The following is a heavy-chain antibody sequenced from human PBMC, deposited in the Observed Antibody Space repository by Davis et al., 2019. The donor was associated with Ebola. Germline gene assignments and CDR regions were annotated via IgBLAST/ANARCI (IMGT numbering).Heavy chain of an antibody. CDR3: ARTSIVGTTTTASDI. V-gene: IGHV1-18*01. D-gene: IGHD1-26*01. CDR1: GYTFTSYD. Sequence: ASVKVSCKASGYTFTSYDINWVRQAPGQGLEWMGWISAYNGNTAYAQILQGRVTMTTDTSTGTAYMELRSLRSDDTAVYFCARTSIVGTTTTASDIWGQGTMVTVSS. CDR2: ISAYNGNT. J-gene: IGHJ3*02.